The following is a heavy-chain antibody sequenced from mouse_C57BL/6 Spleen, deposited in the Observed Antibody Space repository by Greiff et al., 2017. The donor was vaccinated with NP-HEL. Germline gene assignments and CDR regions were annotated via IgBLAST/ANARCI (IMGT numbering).Heavy chain of an antibody. V-gene: IGHV1-26*01. Sequence: EVQLQQSGPELVKPGASVKISCKASGYTFTDYYMNWVKQSHGKSLEWIGDINPNNGGTSYNQKFKGKATLTVDKSSSTAYMELRSLTSEDSAVYYCARLGYDYDPAWFAYWGQGTLVTVSA. CDR3: ARLGYDYDPAWFAY. CDR1: GYTFTDYY. CDR2: INPNNGGT. J-gene: IGHJ3*01. D-gene: IGHD2-4*01.